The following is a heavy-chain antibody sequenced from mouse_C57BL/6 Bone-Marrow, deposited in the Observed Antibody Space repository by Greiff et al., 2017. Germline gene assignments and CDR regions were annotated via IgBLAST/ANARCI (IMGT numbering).Heavy chain of an antibody. V-gene: IGHV7-3*01. D-gene: IGHD1-1*01. J-gene: IGHJ4*01. CDR1: GFTFTDYY. Sequence: EVQLQESGGGLVQPGGSLSLSCAASGFTFTDYYLSWVRQPPGKALEWLGFIRNKANGYTTEYSASVKGRFTISRDNSQSILYLQMNDLRAEDSSTYYCARSITTVVDARDYWGQGTSVTVSS. CDR3: ARSITTVVDARDY. CDR2: IRNKANGYTT.